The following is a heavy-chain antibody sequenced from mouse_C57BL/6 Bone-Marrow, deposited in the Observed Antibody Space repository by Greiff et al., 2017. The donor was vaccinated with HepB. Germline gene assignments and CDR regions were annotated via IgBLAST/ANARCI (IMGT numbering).Heavy chain of an antibody. V-gene: IGHV5-17*01. CDR2: ISSGSSTI. D-gene: IGHD1-1*01. CDR3: ARQGYYGSIYFDY. Sequence: EVHLVESGGGLVKPGGSLKLSCAASGFTFSDYGMHWVRQAPEKGLEWVAYISSGSSTIYYADTVKGRFTISRDNAKNTLFLQMTSLRSEDTAMYYCARQGYYGSIYFDYWGQGTTLTVSS. CDR1: GFTFSDYG. J-gene: IGHJ2*01.